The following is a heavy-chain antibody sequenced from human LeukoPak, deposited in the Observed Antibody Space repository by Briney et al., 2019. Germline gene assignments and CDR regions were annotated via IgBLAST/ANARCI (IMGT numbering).Heavy chain of an antibody. V-gene: IGHV3-30*18. CDR2: ISYDGSNK. CDR3: AKFVLSSPSNDY. Sequence: PGGSLRLSCAASGFTFSSYGMHWVRQAPGKGLEWVAVISYDGSNKYYADSVKGRFTISRDNSKNTLYLQMNSLRAEDTAVYYCAKFVLSSPSNDYWGQGTLVTVSS. J-gene: IGHJ4*02. CDR1: GFTFSSYG. D-gene: IGHD6-6*01.